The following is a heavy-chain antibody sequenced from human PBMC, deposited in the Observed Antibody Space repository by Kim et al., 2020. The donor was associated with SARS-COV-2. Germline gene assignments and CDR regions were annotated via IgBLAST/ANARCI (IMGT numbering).Heavy chain of an antibody. J-gene: IGHJ4*02. Sequence: ASVKVSCKASGYTFTSYAMHWVRQAPGQRLEWMGWINAGNGNTEYSQKFQGRVTITRDTSASTAYMELSSLRSEDTAVYYCARDLSSAYSTTFDYWGQGT. V-gene: IGHV1-3*01. D-gene: IGHD3-22*01. CDR1: GYTFTSYA. CDR2: INAGNGNT. CDR3: ARDLSSAYSTTFDY.